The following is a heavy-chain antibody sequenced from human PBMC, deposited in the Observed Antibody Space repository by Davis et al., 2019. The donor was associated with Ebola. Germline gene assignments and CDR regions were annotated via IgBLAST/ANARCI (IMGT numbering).Heavy chain of an antibody. J-gene: IGHJ4*02. CDR1: GFTFSSYA. Sequence: GESLKISCAASGFTFSSYAMSWVRQAPGKGLEWVSAISGSGGSTYYADSVKGRFTISRDNSKNTLYLQMNSLRTEDTAVYYCARGRTTVTWGQGTLVTVSS. CDR2: ISGSGGST. D-gene: IGHD4-11*01. V-gene: IGHV3-23*01. CDR3: ARGRTTVT.